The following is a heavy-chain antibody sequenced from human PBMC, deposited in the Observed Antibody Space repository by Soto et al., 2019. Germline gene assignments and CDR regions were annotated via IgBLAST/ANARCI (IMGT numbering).Heavy chain of an antibody. CDR1: GGSFSGYY. CDR3: ARENYSRNYYYYYYMDV. Sequence: SETLSLTCAVYGGSFSGYYGSWFRQPPGKGLEWIGEINHSGSTNYNPSLKSRVTISVDTSKNQFSLKLSSVTAADTAVYYCARENYSRNYYYYYYMDVWGKGTTVTVSS. D-gene: IGHD4-4*01. CDR2: INHSGST. J-gene: IGHJ6*03. V-gene: IGHV4-34*01.